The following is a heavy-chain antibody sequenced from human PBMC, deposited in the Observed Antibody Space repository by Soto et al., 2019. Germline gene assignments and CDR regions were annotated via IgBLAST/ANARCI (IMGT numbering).Heavy chain of an antibody. Sequence: DVQLVESGGGVLRPGGSLRLSCAASGFTFDDYGMSWARQAPGKGLEWVSGVNWNGGSTGYADSVKGRFTISRDNAKNSLYVQMNSLRAEDTAFYYCVRGASLNFDYWGQGTLVTVSS. CDR2: VNWNGGST. CDR1: GFTFDDYG. CDR3: VRGASLNFDY. D-gene: IGHD1-26*01. V-gene: IGHV3-20*04. J-gene: IGHJ4*02.